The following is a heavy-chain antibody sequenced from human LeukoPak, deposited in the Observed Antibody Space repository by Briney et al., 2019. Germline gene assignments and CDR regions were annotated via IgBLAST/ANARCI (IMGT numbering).Heavy chain of an antibody. D-gene: IGHD4-17*01. Sequence: GASVKVSCKASGGTFSSYAISWVRQAPGQGLEWMGGIIPIFGTANYAQKFQGRVTITTDESTSTAYMVLSSLRSEDTAVYYCARLELPNDYGKERLEGDYFDYWGQGTPVTVSS. V-gene: IGHV1-69*05. CDR3: ARLELPNDYGKERLEGDYFDY. J-gene: IGHJ4*02. CDR1: GGTFSSYA. CDR2: IIPIFGTA.